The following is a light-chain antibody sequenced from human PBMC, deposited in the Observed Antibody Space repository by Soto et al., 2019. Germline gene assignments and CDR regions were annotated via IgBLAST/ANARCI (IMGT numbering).Light chain of an antibody. J-gene: IGLJ1*01. Sequence: QSVLTQPPSVSGAPGQRVTISCSWTSSSIGAGYEVHWYHQLPGTAPKLVVSGNGNRPSGVPDRLSASKSGTSASLAITGLQAEDEGHYYCQSYDKRLTAYVFGTGTKLPVL. CDR3: QSYDKRLTAYV. V-gene: IGLV1-40*01. CDR1: SSSIGAGYE. CDR2: GNG.